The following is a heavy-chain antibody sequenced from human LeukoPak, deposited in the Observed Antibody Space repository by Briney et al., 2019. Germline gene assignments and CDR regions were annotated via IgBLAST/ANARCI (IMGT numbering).Heavy chain of an antibody. J-gene: IGHJ4*02. CDR2: INSDGGST. V-gene: IGHV3-74*01. CDR1: GFTFSSYL. CDR3: ARRIQGMAPYSFDY. Sequence: QPGGSLRLSCTASGFTFSSYLMHWVRQAPGKGLVWVSRINSDGGSTSYADSVKGRFTISRDNAKNTLYLQMNSLRAEDTAVYYCARRIQGMAPYSFDYWGQGTLVTVSS. D-gene: IGHD5-24*01.